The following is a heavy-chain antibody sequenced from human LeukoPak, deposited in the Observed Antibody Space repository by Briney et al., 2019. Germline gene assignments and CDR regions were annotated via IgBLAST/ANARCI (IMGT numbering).Heavy chain of an antibody. CDR3: ARGYDRGGYDYYYGMDV. Sequence: SETLSLTCAVSGGSISSGGYSWSWIRQPPGKGLEWIGYIYHSGSTYYNPSLKSRVTLSVDRSKNQFSLKLSSVTAADTAVYYCARGYDRGGYDYYYGMDVWGKGTTVTVSS. J-gene: IGHJ6*04. CDR1: GGSISSGGYS. CDR2: IYHSGST. D-gene: IGHD5-12*01. V-gene: IGHV4-30-2*01.